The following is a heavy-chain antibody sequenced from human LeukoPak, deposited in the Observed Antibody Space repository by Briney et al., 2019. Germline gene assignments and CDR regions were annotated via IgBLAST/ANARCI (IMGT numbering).Heavy chain of an antibody. Sequence: PSETLSLTCAVYGGSFSGYYWSWIRQPPGKGLEWIGEINHSVSTNYNPSLKSRVTISVDTSKNQLSLKLSSVTAAGTAVYYCARVRVDGDYWYFDLWGRGTLVTVSS. CDR3: ARVRVDGDYWYFDL. CDR2: INHSVST. J-gene: IGHJ2*01. D-gene: IGHD4-17*01. V-gene: IGHV4-34*01. CDR1: GGSFSGYY.